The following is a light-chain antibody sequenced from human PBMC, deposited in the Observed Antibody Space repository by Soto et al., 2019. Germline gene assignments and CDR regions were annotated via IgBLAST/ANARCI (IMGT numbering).Light chain of an antibody. CDR1: QSISSY. CDR3: QQSYSTPPWT. J-gene: IGKJ1*01. CDR2: AAS. Sequence: DIQMTQSPSSLSASVGDRVTITCRASQSISSYLNWYQQKPGKAHKLLIYAASSLQSGVPSRFSGSGSGTDFTLTISSLQPEDFANFFCQQSYSTPPWTFGQGTKVEIK. V-gene: IGKV1-39*01.